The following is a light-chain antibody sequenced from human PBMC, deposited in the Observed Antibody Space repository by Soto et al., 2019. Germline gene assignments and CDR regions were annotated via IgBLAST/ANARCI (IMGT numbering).Light chain of an antibody. CDR1: QSVTSY. Sequence: VLTESVATPSLSQGQKANLSCRASQSVTSYLGWYQHKPGQAPRLLIYDASNRATGIPARFSGSGFGTDFTLTIGSLEPEDFAVYYCQQGINWPLTFGGGTKVDIK. CDR3: QQGINWPLT. J-gene: IGKJ4*01. CDR2: DAS. V-gene: IGKV3-11*01.